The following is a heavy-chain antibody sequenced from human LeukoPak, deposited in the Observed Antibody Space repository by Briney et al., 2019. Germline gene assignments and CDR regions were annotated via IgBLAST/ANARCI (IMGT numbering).Heavy chain of an antibody. CDR3: ARGASSRYYDFWSGYFPLDY. D-gene: IGHD3-3*01. V-gene: IGHV1-3*01. J-gene: IGHJ4*02. CDR1: GYTFTSFA. CDR2: INAGNGNT. Sequence: ASVKVSCKASGYTFTSFAMHWVRQAPGQRLEWMGWINAGNGNTKYSQKFQDRVTITTDTSASTAYMELSSLRSEDTAVYYCARGASSRYYDFWSGYFPLDYWGQGTLVTVSS.